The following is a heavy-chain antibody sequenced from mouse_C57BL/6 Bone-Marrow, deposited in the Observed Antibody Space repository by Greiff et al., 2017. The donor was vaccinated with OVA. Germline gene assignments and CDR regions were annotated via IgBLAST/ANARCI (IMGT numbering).Heavy chain of an antibody. V-gene: IGHV1-52*01. D-gene: IGHD1-1*01. CDR1: GYTFTSYW. CDR2: IDPSDSET. Sequence: LQPGAELVRPGSSVKLSCKASGYTFTSYWMHWVKQRPIQGLEWIGNIDPSDSETHYNQKFKDKATLTVDKSSSTAYMQLSSLTSEDSAVYYCARYYYGSPDYWGQGTTLTVAS. J-gene: IGHJ2*01. CDR3: ARYYYGSPDY.